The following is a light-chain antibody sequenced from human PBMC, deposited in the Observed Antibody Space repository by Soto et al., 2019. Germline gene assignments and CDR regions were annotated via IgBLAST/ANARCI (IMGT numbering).Light chain of an antibody. CDR2: GAS. V-gene: IGKV3-15*01. CDR3: QQYKPPWT. J-gene: IGKJ1*01. CDR1: QTVSSN. Sequence: EIVMTQSPATLSVSPGERATLSCRASQTVSSNVAWFQQKPGQAPRLLIYGASTRATGIPARFSGSGSGTEFTLTISRLQSEDFAVYYCQQYKPPWTFGQGTKV.